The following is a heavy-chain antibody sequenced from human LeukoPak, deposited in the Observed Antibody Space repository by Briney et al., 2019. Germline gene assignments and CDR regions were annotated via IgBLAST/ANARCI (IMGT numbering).Heavy chain of an antibody. CDR3: AKGGTATVIYYYYYGMDV. J-gene: IGHJ6*02. CDR1: GFNFSSYS. V-gene: IGHV3-21*04. D-gene: IGHD4-11*01. CDR2: ISSSSTYI. Sequence: GGSLRLSCAASGFNFSSYSMNWVRQAPGKGLEWVSSISSSSTYIYYADSVKGRFTISRDNAKNSLYLQMNSLRAEDTAVYYCAKGGTATVIYYYYYGMDVWGQGTTVTVSS.